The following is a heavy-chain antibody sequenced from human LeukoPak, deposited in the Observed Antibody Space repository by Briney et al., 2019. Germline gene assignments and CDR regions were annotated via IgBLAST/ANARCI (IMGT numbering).Heavy chain of an antibody. J-gene: IGHJ4*02. V-gene: IGHV4-59*01. CDR2: IYYSGST. D-gene: IGHD1-26*01. CDR1: GGSFSGYY. Sequence: PSETLSLTCAVYGGSFSGYYWSWIRQPPGKGLEWIGYIYYSGSTNYNPSLKSRVTISVDTSKNQFSLKLSSVTAADTAVYYCARIKTSGSYLDYWGQGTLVTVSS. CDR3: ARIKTSGSYLDY.